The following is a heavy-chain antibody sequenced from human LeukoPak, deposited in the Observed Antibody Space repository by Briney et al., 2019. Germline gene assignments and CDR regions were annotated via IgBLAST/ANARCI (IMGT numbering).Heavy chain of an antibody. CDR3: ARGGYCSSTSCYFSSENWFDP. J-gene: IGHJ5*02. CDR1: GGSISSYY. CDR2: IYYSGST. D-gene: IGHD2-2*03. V-gene: IGHV4-59*01. Sequence: SETLSLTCTVSGGSISSYYWSWIRQPPGEGLEWIEYIYYSGSTNYNPSLKSRVTISVDTSKNQFSLKLSSVTAADTAVYYCARGGYCSSTSCYFSSENWFDPWGQGTLVTVSS.